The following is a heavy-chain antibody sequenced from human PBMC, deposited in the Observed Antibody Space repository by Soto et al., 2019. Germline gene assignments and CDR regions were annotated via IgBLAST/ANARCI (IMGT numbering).Heavy chain of an antibody. V-gene: IGHV4-30-4*01. CDR2: IFYTGSP. Sequence: QVQLQESGPGLVKPSQTLPLTCTVSGGSISSGDYYWTWIRQPPGKGLEWIGFIFYTGSPYYNPSLKSRLAISVDTSKNQFSLNLTSVTAADTAVYFCAGEPKGGPAAGAIEIWGQGTMVTVSS. J-gene: IGHJ3*02. CDR1: GGSISSGDYY. D-gene: IGHD6-25*01. CDR3: AGEPKGGPAAGAIEI.